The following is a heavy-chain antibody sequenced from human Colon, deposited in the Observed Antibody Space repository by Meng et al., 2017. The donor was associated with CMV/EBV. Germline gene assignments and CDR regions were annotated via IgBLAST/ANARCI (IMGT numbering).Heavy chain of an antibody. CDR2: ITWDGGGT. J-gene: IGHJ4*02. Sequence: LSSTASGFSFEDYTMHWVRQGPGKGLEWVSLITWDGGGTYYGDSVKGRCTISRDNRKNSLYLQMNSLTTEDAALYYCVKGKDGYNDHWGQGTLVTVSS. V-gene: IGHV3-43*01. CDR1: GFSFEDYT. CDR3: VKGKDGYNDH. D-gene: IGHD5-24*01.